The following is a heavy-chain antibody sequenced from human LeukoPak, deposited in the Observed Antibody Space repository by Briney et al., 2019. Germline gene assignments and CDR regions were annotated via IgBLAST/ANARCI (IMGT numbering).Heavy chain of an antibody. Sequence: SETLSLTCTVSGDSISNGDYYWSWIRQHPEKGLECIGHTYYSGATYYNPSLKSRLTISVDTPKSQFSLKLSSMTAADTAMYYCARQGAVTPRRTHYYAMDVWGPGTTVTVSS. CDR1: GDSISNGDYY. V-gene: IGHV4-30-4*08. D-gene: IGHD4-17*01. CDR2: TYYSGAT. CDR3: ARQGAVTPRRTHYYAMDV. J-gene: IGHJ6*02.